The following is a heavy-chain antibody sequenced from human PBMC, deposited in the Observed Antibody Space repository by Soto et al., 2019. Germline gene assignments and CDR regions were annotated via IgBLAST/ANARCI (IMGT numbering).Heavy chain of an antibody. CDR2: ISAYNGNT. V-gene: IGHV1-18*01. J-gene: IGHJ6*03. CDR1: GYTFTSYG. CDR3: ARLRAATYYYYYMDV. D-gene: IGHD2-15*01. Sequence: QVQLVQSGAEVKKPGASVKVSCKASGYTFTSYGISWGRQAPGQGLEWMGLISAYNGNTNYAQKLQGRVTMTTDTSTSTAYMELRSLRSDDTAVYYCARLRAATYYYYYMDVWGKGTTVTVSS.